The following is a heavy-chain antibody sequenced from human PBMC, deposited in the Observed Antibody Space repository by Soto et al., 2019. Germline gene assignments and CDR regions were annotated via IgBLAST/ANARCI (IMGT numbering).Heavy chain of an antibody. CDR3: ARAGDSSGPVALGY. CDR2: IYHSGST. D-gene: IGHD6-19*01. V-gene: IGHV4-30-2*01. CDR1: GGSISSGGYA. Sequence: TLSLPFAVSGGSISSGGYAWSSLRPPPGKVLEWIGYIYHSGSTYYNPSLKSRVTISVDRSKNQFSLKLSSVTAADTAVYYCARAGDSSGPVALGYWGQGTLVTVSS. J-gene: IGHJ4*02.